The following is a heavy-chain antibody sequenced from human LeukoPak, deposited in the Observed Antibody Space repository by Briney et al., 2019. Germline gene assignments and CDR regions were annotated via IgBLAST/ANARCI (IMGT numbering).Heavy chain of an antibody. CDR1: GFSFSSYA. CDR2: IWYDGSNQ. Sequence: QTGGSLRLSCAASGFSFSSYAMHWVRQAPGKGLEWVAVIWYDGSNQYYADSVRGRFTISRDNSKNTLHLQMNSLRAEDTAAYYCVKSGPDFGDLPSEYYFDFWGQGTLVTVS. CDR3: VKSGPDFGDLPSEYYFDF. V-gene: IGHV3-33*06. D-gene: IGHD4-17*01. J-gene: IGHJ4*02.